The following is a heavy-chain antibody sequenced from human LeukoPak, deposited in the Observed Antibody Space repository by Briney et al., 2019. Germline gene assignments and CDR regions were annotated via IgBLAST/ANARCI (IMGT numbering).Heavy chain of an antibody. CDR1: GFTFSSYG. Sequence: PGGSLRLSCAASGFTFSSYGMHWVRQAPGKGLEWVAVISYDGSNKYYADSVKGRFTISRDNSKNTLYLQMNSLRAEDTAVYYCARGKTPIPIAAAGSVFVYWGQGTLVTVSS. V-gene: IGHV3-30*03. CDR2: ISYDGSNK. CDR3: ARGKTPIPIAAAGSVFVY. J-gene: IGHJ4*02. D-gene: IGHD6-13*01.